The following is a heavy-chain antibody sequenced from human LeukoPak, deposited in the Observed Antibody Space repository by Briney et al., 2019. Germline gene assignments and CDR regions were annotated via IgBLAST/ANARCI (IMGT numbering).Heavy chain of an antibody. Sequence: SETLSLTCTVSGGSISSYYWSWIRQPPGKGLEWIGYIYYSGSTNYNPSLKSRVTISVDTSKTQFSLTVTSVAAADTAVYYCARHMSVSYDAFDLWGRGTTVTVSS. D-gene: IGHD3-10*01. CDR1: GGSISSYY. CDR3: ARHMSVSYDAFDL. V-gene: IGHV4-59*08. CDR2: IYYSGST. J-gene: IGHJ3*01.